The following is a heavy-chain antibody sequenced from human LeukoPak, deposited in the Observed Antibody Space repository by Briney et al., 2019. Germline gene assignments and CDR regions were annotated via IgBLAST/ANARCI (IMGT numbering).Heavy chain of an antibody. CDR1: GFTFSSYT. Sequence: GGSLRLSCAASGFTFSSYTMNWVRQAPGKGLEWVSSISSSSDDIYYADSVKGRFTISRDNAKNSLFLQVNSLRAEDTAVYHCTKVIRNYDMAFDYWGQGTLVTVSS. D-gene: IGHD3-9*01. V-gene: IGHV3-21*04. CDR2: ISSSSDDI. J-gene: IGHJ4*02. CDR3: TKVIRNYDMAFDY.